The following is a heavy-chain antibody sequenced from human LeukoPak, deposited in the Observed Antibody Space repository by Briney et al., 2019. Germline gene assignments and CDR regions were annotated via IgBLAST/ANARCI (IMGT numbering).Heavy chain of an antibody. Sequence: ASVKVSCKASGYTFTSYGISWVRQAPGQGLESMGWISAYNGNTNYAQKLQGRVTMTTDTSTSTAYMELRSLRSDDTAVYYCARRSGYYSYDAFDIWGQGTMVTVSS. V-gene: IGHV1-18*01. CDR2: ISAYNGNT. CDR1: GYTFTSYG. CDR3: ARRSGYYSYDAFDI. D-gene: IGHD3-22*01. J-gene: IGHJ3*02.